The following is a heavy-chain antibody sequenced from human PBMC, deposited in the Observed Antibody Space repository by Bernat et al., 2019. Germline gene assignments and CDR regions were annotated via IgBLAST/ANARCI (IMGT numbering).Heavy chain of an antibody. CDR3: ARAPPPDFWSGYLPREFDY. Sequence: EVQLVESGGGLVQPGGSLRLSCAASGFTFSSYWMHWVRQAPRKGLVWVSRINSDGSSTSYADSVKGRFTISRDNAKNTLYLQMNSLRAEDTAVYYCARAPPPDFWSGYLPREFDYWGQGTLVTVSS. CDR1: GFTFSSYW. V-gene: IGHV3-74*01. J-gene: IGHJ4*02. CDR2: INSDGSST. D-gene: IGHD3-3*01.